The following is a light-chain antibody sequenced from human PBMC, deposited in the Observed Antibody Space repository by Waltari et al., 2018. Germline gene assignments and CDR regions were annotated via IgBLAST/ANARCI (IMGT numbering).Light chain of an antibody. CDR2: AAS. CDR1: QSISIY. V-gene: IGKV1-39*01. J-gene: IGKJ1*01. Sequence: DIQMTQSPSSLSASVGDRVTIPCRASQSISIYLNWYQQKPGKAPNLLIYAASSLQSGVPSRFSGSRSGTDFTLTISSLQPEDFATYYCQQSYSTPRTFGQGTKVEIK. CDR3: QQSYSTPRT.